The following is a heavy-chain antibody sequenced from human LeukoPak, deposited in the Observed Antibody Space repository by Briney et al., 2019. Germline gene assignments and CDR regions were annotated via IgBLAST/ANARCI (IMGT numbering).Heavy chain of an antibody. V-gene: IGHV4-59*01. J-gene: IGHJ3*02. Sequence: SETLSLTCNVSGGSISSYYWSWIRQPPGKGLEWIGYIYYSGSSNYNPSLKSRVTISVDTSKKQFSLKLSSVTAADTAVYFCARGRGYTYGIDAFDIWGQGTMVTVSS. D-gene: IGHD5-18*01. CDR2: IYYSGSS. CDR3: ARGRGYTYGIDAFDI. CDR1: GGSISSYY.